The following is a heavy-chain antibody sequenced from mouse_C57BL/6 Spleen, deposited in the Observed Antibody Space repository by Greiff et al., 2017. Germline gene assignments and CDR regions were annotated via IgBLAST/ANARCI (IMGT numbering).Heavy chain of an antibody. J-gene: IGHJ2*01. CDR1: GYTFTSYW. V-gene: IGHV1-64*01. D-gene: IGHD1-1*01. Sequence: QVQLQPGAELVKPGASVKLSCKASGYTFTSYWMHWVKQRPGQGLEWIGMIHPTSGSTNYNEKFKSKATLTVDKSSSTAYMQLSSLTSEDSAVYYCARSHYGSSYDYWGQGTTLTVSS. CDR3: ARSHYGSSYDY. CDR2: IHPTSGST.